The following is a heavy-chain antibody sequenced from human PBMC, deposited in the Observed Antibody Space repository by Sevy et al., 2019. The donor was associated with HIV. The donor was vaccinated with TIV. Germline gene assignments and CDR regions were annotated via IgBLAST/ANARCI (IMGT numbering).Heavy chain of an antibody. J-gene: IGHJ4*02. CDR2: ISPFNGDT. CDR1: GYTFTSYR. D-gene: IGHD2-15*01. V-gene: IGHV1-18*01. Sequence: ASVKVSCEASGYTFTSYRTYWVRQAPGQGLEWMGWISPFNGDTNYAQKFQGRVTMITDTSTSTAYMELRSLRSDDTAVYYCARAYCSGGSCYSLAYWGQGALVTVSS. CDR3: ARAYCSGGSCYSLAY.